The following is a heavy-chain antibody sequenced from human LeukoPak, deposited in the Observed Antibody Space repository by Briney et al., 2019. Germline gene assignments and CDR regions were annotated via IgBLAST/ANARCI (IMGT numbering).Heavy chain of an antibody. V-gene: IGHV3-23*01. D-gene: IGHD3-22*01. CDR1: GFTFSSYA. CDR2: ISGSGGST. J-gene: IGHJ6*02. CDR3: ANYYYDSSGYYYVAHYYYYGMDV. Sequence: GGSLRLSCAASGFTFSSYAMSWVRQAPGKGLEWVSAISGSGGSTYCADSVKGRFTISRDNSKNTLYLQMNSLRAEDTAVYYCANYYYDSSGYYYVAHYYYYGMDVWGQGTTVTVSS.